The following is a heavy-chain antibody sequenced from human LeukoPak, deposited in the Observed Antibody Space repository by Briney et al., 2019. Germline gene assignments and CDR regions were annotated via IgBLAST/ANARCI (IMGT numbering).Heavy chain of an antibody. CDR2: NSGST. CDR3: ARQTGSGLFILP. CDR1: GGSFSSSSYY. V-gene: IGHV4-39*01. J-gene: IGHJ4*02. Sequence: SETLSLTCTVSGGSFSSSSYYWGWIRQPPGKGLEWIGSNSGSTYYNPSLKSRVTISVDTSKNQFSLKLSSVTAADTAVYYCARQTGSGLFILPGGQGTLVTVSS. D-gene: IGHD3/OR15-3a*01.